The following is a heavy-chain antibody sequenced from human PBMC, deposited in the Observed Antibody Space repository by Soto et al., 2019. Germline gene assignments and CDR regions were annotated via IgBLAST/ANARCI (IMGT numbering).Heavy chain of an antibody. CDR1: GLTFNSYL. V-gene: IGHV3-7*03. J-gene: IGHJ4*02. CDR3: ASGYSYGLGVDF. CDR2: INQDGNDK. Sequence: GGSLRLSCAASGLTFNSYLMSWVRQAPGKGLEWVANINQDGNDKYSADSVKGRFTISRDNAKNSLYLQMNSLRAEDTAMYYCASGYSYGLGVDFWGQGTMVTV. D-gene: IGHD5-18*01.